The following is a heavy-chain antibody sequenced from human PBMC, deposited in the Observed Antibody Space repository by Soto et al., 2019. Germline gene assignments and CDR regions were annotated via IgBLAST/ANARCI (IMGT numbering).Heavy chain of an antibody. J-gene: IGHJ4*02. CDR2: ISSSSSYI. V-gene: IGHV3-21*01. CDR1: GFTFSSYS. CDR3: AAKYCTNGVCAEIDY. Sequence: PGGSLRLSCAASGFTFSSYSMNWVRQAPGKGLEWVSSISSSSSYIYYADSVKGRFTISRDNAKNSLYLQMNSLRAEDTAVYYCAAKYCTNGVCAEIDYWGQGTLVTVSS. D-gene: IGHD2-8*01.